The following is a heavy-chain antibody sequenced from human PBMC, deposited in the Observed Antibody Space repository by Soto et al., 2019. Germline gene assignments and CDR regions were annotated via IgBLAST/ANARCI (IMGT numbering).Heavy chain of an antibody. CDR3: ARQAMEAPKYHYRFLDI. D-gene: IGHD2-2*01. J-gene: IGHJ4*03. V-gene: IGHV3-30*04. CDR1: GFTFRDFA. Sequence: QTGGSLRLSCEASGFTFRDFAVHWIRQAPGRGLEWVTLISSDGSNQYFADSVKGRFTISRDNSKNTLSLHMNSLTTEDTAVYFCARQAMEAPKYHYRFLDIWGRGTLVTVSS. CDR2: ISSDGSNQ.